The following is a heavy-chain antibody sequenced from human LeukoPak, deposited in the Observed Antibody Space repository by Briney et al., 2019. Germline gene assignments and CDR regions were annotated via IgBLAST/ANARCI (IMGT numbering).Heavy chain of an antibody. CDR2: IYYSGST. J-gene: IGHJ4*02. Sequence: SETLSLTCTGSGGSISSYYWSWIRQPPGKGLEWIGYIYYSGSTNYNPSLKSRVTISVDTSKNQFSLKLSSVTAADTAVYYCARHGGDYVWGSYRLSFDYWGQGTLVTVSS. CDR3: ARHGGDYVWGSYRLSFDY. D-gene: IGHD3-16*02. V-gene: IGHV4-59*08. CDR1: GGSISSYY.